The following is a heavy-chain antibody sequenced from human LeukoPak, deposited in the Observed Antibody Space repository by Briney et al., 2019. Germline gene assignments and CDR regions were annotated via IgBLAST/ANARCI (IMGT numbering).Heavy chain of an antibody. CDR2: ISAYNGNT. J-gene: IGHJ4*02. D-gene: IGHD3-10*01. Sequence: ASVKVSCKASGYTFTSYGISWVRQAPGQGLEWMGWISAYNGNTNYAQKLQGRVTMTTDTSTSTAYMELSRLRSDDTAVYYCARGGQGYYGSGSYYKSILFDYWGQGTLVTVSS. CDR1: GYTFTSYG. V-gene: IGHV1-18*01. CDR3: ARGGQGYYGSGSYYKSILFDY.